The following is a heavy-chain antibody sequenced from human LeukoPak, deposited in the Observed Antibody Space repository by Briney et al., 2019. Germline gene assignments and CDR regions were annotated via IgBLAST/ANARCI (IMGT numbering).Heavy chain of an antibody. CDR3: ARMYSTYYYYMDV. Sequence: ETLSLTCTVSGGSISSSSYYWGWIRQPPGKGLEWVSSISSSSSYIYYADSVKGRFTISRDNAKNSLYLQMNSLRAEDTAVYYCARMYSTYYYYMDVWGKGTTVTVSS. CDR1: GGSISSSS. V-gene: IGHV3-21*01. D-gene: IGHD6-13*01. J-gene: IGHJ6*03. CDR2: ISSSSSYI.